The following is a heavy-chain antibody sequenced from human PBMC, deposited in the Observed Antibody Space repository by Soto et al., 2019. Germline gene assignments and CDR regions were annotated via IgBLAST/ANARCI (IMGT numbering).Heavy chain of an antibody. Sequence: XGSLILCCSAAGFTVSSNYMSWVRQAPGRGLDWVSVIYSGGSTYYADSVKGRFTISRDNSKNTLYLQMNSLRAEDTAVYYCAREKYSSSWSSYYYYGMDAWGQGTTVTVSS. CDR3: AREKYSSSWSSYYYYGMDA. D-gene: IGHD6-13*01. CDR2: IYSGGST. J-gene: IGHJ6*02. V-gene: IGHV3-53*01. CDR1: GFTVSSNY.